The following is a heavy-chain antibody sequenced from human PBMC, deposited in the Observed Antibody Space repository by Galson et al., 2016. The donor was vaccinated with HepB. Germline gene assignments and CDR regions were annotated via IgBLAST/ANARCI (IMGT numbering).Heavy chain of an antibody. CDR2: IYSGGNT. J-gene: IGHJ4*02. V-gene: IGHV3-66*01. CDR1: GFTVSSDY. Sequence: SLRLSCAASGFTVSSDYMSWVRQAPGKGLEWVSIIYSGGNTYYADSVKGRFTISRDNSRNTVYLQMNSLRAEDTAVYYCARDGSGRKRFAYWGQGSLLIVSS. D-gene: IGHD3-10*01. CDR3: ARDGSGRKRFAY.